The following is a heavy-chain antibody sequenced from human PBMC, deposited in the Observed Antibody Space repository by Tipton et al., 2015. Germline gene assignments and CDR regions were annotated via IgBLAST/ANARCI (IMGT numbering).Heavy chain of an antibody. CDR1: SDSISKYY. D-gene: IGHD5-24*01. CDR3: ARDLEHGMDV. V-gene: IGHV4-59*01. CDR2: IQYSGST. J-gene: IGHJ6*02. Sequence: TLSLTCSVSSDSISKYYWSWIRQPPGKELEWIGYIQYSGSTNYNPSLKSRVTISVDTSKNQVFLNLTSVTAADTAVYFCARDLEHGMDVWGQGTTVTVSS.